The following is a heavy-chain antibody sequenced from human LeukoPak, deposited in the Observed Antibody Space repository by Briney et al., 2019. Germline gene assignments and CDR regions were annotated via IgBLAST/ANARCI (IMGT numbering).Heavy chain of an antibody. Sequence: PGGSRRPSCAASGFTFSSYAMHWVRPVQGKGLEYVAAISRNGGSTYYANSVKGRFTIPTDNSKNTLYLQMGSLKAEDMAVYYCARGQCGDYRVYYFDYWGQGTLVTVSS. V-gene: IGHV3-64*01. CDR1: GFTFSSYA. J-gene: IGHJ4*02. CDR3: ARGQCGDYRVYYFDY. CDR2: ISRNGGST. D-gene: IGHD4-17*01.